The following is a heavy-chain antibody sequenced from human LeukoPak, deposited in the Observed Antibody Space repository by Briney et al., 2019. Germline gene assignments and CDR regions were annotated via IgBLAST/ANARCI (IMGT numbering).Heavy chain of an antibody. D-gene: IGHD3-22*01. CDR1: GYTFTGYY. V-gene: IGHV1-2*06. Sequence: ASVKVSCKASGYTFTGYYMHWVGQAPGQGLDWMGRINPNSGGTNYAQKFQGRVTMTRDTSISTAYMELSRLRSDDTAVYYCARVSGYYYYFDYWGQGTLVTVSS. CDR2: INPNSGGT. CDR3: ARVSGYYYYFDY. J-gene: IGHJ4*02.